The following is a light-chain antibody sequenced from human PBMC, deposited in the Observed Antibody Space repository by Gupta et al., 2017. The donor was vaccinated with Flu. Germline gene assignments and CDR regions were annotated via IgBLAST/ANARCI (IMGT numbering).Light chain of an antibody. CDR2: AAS. V-gene: IGKV1-39*01. CDR3: QQHHSPPYT. Sequence: PASLSATVGDRVNITCQASQNVDDDLSWYQQKPGEAPLLLIDAASSLQTGVPSRFSGSGSGTDFTLTISNLQPEDVASYYCQQHHSPPYTFGQGTKVDIK. J-gene: IGKJ2*01. CDR1: QNVDDD.